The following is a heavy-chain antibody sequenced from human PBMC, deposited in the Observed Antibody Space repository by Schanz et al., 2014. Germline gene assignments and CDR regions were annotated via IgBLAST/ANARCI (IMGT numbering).Heavy chain of an antibody. CDR1: GFTFSTCA. D-gene: IGHD6-13*01. J-gene: IGHJ4*02. V-gene: IGHV3-30*04. Sequence: QVQLVESGGGVVQPGRSLRLSCAASGFTFSTCAMHWVRQAPGKGLEWVAVISYEGNDKYYGDSVKGRFTISRDSPKNRLYLQMNSLRAEDTAVYYCARLDSSSWYPRYWGQGTLVTVSS. CDR2: ISYEGNDK. CDR3: ARLDSSSWYPRY.